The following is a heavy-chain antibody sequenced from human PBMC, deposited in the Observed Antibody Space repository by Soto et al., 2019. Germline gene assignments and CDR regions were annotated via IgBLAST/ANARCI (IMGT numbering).Heavy chain of an antibody. V-gene: IGHV4-34*01. CDR1: DGSSNNYY. J-gene: IGHJ4*02. CDR2: INHSGST. Sequence: SETLSLTCAVYDGSSNNYYWSWIRQPPGKGLEWIGEINHSGSTNYNASLKSRVTISEDTSKKQFSLELRFVTAADTAVYYCARGGLIRGVLYYCGQGTLVTVSS. CDR3: ARGGLIRGVLYY. D-gene: IGHD3-10*01.